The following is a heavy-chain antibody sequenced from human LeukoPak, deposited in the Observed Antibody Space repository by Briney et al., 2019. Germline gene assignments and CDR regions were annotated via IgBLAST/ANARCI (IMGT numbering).Heavy chain of an antibody. CDR1: GFTFSSYS. CDR2: ISSSSTI. CDR3: ARASRDGYNDFDY. Sequence: GGSLRLSCAASGFTFSSYSMNWVRQAPGKGLEWVSYISSSSTIYYADSVKGRFTISRDNAKNSLYLQMNSLRAEDTAVYYCARASRDGYNDFDYWGQGTLVTVSS. D-gene: IGHD5-24*01. J-gene: IGHJ4*02. V-gene: IGHV3-48*01.